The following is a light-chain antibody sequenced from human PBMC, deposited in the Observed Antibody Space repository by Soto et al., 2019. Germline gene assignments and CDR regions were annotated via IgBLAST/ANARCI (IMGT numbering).Light chain of an antibody. CDR2: DAS. CDR3: QQYDNLPIT. CDR1: QDISNY. J-gene: IGKJ1*01. Sequence: DIQMTQSTSSLSASVVDRVTITCQASQDISNYLNWYQQKPGKAPKLLIYDASNLETGVPSRFSGSGSGTDFTFTISSLQPEDIATYYCQQYDNLPITFGQGTKVDI. V-gene: IGKV1-33*01.